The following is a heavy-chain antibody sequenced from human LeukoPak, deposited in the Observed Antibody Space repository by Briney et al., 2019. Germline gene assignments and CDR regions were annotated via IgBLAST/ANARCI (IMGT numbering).Heavy chain of an antibody. V-gene: IGHV3-49*04. J-gene: IGHJ4*02. CDR2: IRSKAYGGTT. D-gene: IGHD3-16*01. Sequence: GGSLRLSCTTSGFTFGDYAMSWVRQAPGKGLEWVGFIRSKAYGGTTEYAASVKGRFTISRDDSRRIVYLQIHRLKTADTAVYYCTREGRGSDAFDYWGQGTLVTVSS. CDR3: TREGRGSDAFDY. CDR1: GFTFGDYA.